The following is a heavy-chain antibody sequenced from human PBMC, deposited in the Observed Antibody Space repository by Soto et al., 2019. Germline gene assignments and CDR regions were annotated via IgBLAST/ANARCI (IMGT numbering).Heavy chain of an antibody. V-gene: IGHV3-9*01. Sequence: GGSLRLSCAASGFTFDDYAMHWVRQAPGKGLEWVSGISWNSGSIGYADSVKGRFTISRDNAKNSLYLQMNSLRAEDTALYYCAKGAVAGFGYYYYGTDVWGQGTTVTVSS. CDR2: ISWNSGSI. CDR1: GFTFDDYA. J-gene: IGHJ6*02. CDR3: AKGAVAGFGYYYYGTDV. D-gene: IGHD6-19*01.